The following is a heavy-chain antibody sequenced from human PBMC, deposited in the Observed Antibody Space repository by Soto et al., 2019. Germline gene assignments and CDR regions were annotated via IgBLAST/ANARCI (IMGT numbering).Heavy chain of an antibody. D-gene: IGHD6-19*01. J-gene: IGHJ4*02. Sequence: QVTLKESGPVLVKPTETLTLTCTVSGFSLSNARMGVSWIRQPPGKALEWLAHIFSNDEKSYSTSLKSRLTISKDTSKSQVVLTMTNMDRVDTATYYCARIRIGQWLLDYWGQGTLVTVSS. V-gene: IGHV2-26*01. CDR2: IFSNDEK. CDR3: ARIRIGQWLLDY. CDR1: GFSLSNARMG.